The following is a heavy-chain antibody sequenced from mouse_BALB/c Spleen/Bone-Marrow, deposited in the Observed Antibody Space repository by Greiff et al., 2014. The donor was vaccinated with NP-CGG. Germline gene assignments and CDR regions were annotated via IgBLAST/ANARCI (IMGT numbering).Heavy chain of an antibody. V-gene: IGHV1S56*01. Sequence: QVQLQQSGAELVKPGASVKLSCKASGYTFTSYDINWVRQRPEQGLEWIGWIFPGDGSTKYNEKFKGKATLTTDKSSSTAYMQLSRLTSEDSAVYFYARRVYYDYDGGAWFAYWGQGTLVTVSA. D-gene: IGHD2-4*01. CDR2: IFPGDGST. CDR3: ARRVYYDYDGGAWFAY. J-gene: IGHJ3*01. CDR1: GYTFTSYD.